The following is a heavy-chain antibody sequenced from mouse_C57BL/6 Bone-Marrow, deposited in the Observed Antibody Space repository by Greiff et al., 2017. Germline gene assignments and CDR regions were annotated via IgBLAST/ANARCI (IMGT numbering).Heavy chain of an antibody. Sequence: EVQLVESGGGLVQPKGSLKLSCAASGFSFNTYAMNWVRQAPGTGLEWVARIRSKSNNYATYYADSVKDRFTISRDDSESMLYLQMNNLKTEDTAMYYCVIIYGDGYFDVWGTGTTVTVSS. CDR2: IRSKSNNYAT. V-gene: IGHV10-1*01. D-gene: IGHD2-13*01. CDR1: GFSFNTYA. CDR3: VIIYGDGYFDV. J-gene: IGHJ1*03.